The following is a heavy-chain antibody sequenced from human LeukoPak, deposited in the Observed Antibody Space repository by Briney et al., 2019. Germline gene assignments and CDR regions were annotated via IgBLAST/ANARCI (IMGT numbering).Heavy chain of an antibody. CDR3: AIMHGYYDGSGYWVQ. V-gene: IGHV3-23*01. Sequence: GGSLRLSCAASGFNFRGYAMSWVRQAPGKGLEWVSAISGSGARAHCADSVEGRFTISRDNPRNTLYMQMNSLRDEDTAVYYCAIMHGYYDGSGYWVQWGQGTLVTVSS. J-gene: IGHJ1*01. D-gene: IGHD3-22*01. CDR1: GFNFRGYA. CDR2: ISGSGARA.